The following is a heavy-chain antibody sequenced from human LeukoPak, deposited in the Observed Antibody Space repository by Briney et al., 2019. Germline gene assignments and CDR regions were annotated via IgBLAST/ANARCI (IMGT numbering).Heavy chain of an antibody. J-gene: IGHJ4*02. V-gene: IGHV1-46*01. Sequence: ASVKISCKASGYTFTSYYMHWVRQAPGQGLEWMGIINPSGGSTSYAQKFQGRVTMTRNTSISTAYMELSSLRSKDTAVYYCARDLRYEQWGNFDYWGQGTLVTVSS. CDR1: GYTFTSYY. CDR3: ARDLRYEQWGNFDY. D-gene: IGHD6-19*01. CDR2: INPSGGST.